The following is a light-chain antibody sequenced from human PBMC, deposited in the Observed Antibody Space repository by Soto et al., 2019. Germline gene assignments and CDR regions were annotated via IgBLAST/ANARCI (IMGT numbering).Light chain of an antibody. CDR1: QRVSSDS. CDR3: QQYSSLWT. V-gene: IGKV3-20*01. CDR2: GAS. Sequence: EIVLTQSPDTLSLSPGERATLSCRASQRVSSDSLAWYQQKPGQAPRLLIYGASSRATGIPDRFSGSGSGTDFTLSISRLEPEDFAVYYCQQYSSLWTFGQGTKVDI. J-gene: IGKJ1*01.